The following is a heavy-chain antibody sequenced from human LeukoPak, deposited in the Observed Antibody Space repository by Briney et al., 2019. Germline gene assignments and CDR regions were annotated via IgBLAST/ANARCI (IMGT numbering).Heavy chain of an antibody. D-gene: IGHD6-13*01. J-gene: IGHJ5*02. V-gene: IGHV4-30-2*01. CDR1: GGSISSGGYS. Sequence: PSQTLSLTCAVSGGSISSGGYSWSWIRQPPGKGLEWIGYIYHSGSTYYNPSLKSRVTISVDRPKNQFSLKLSPVTAADTAVYYCARARVPIAAAGTGWFDPWGQGTLVTVSS. CDR2: IYHSGST. CDR3: ARARVPIAAAGTGWFDP.